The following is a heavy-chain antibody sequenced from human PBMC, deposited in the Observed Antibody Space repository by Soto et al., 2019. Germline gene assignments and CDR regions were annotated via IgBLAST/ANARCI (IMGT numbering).Heavy chain of an antibody. Sequence: EVQLVESGGGLVQPGGSLKLSCAASGFTFSGSAMHWVRQASGKGLEWVGRIRTKTNSYATAYGASVKVRFTISRDDSENTAYLQMNSLTTEDTAVYYCTRHVDTATGEDFDYWGQGTLVTVSS. V-gene: IGHV3-73*02. CDR2: IRTKTNSYAT. CDR1: GFTFSGSA. J-gene: IGHJ4*02. D-gene: IGHD5-18*01. CDR3: TRHVDTATGEDFDY.